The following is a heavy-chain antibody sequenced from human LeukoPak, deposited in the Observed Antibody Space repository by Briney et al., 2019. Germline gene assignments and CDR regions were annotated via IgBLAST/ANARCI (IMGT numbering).Heavy chain of an antibody. CDR2: INPNSGGT. V-gene: IGHV1-2*02. Sequence: GASVKVSCKASGYTFTGYYMHWVRQAPGQGLEWMGWINPNSGGTNYAQKFQGRVTMTRDTPISTAYMELSRLRSDDTAVYYCARDRGVVTPFDYWGQGTLVTVSS. D-gene: IGHD4-23*01. J-gene: IGHJ4*02. CDR1: GYTFTGYY. CDR3: ARDRGVVTPFDY.